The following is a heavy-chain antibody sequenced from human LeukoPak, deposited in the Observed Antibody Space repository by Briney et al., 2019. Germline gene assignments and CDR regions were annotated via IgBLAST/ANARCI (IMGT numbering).Heavy chain of an antibody. CDR3: ARAVVVPAAIGTVVEVWFDP. D-gene: IGHD2-2*01. J-gene: IGHJ5*02. V-gene: IGHV4-34*01. CDR2: INHSGST. Sequence: PSETLSLTCAVYGGSFSGYYWSWIRQPPGKGLEWIGEINHSGSTNYNPSLKSRVTISVDTSKNQFSLKLSSVTAADTAVYYCARAVVVPAAIGTVVEVWFDPWGQGTLVTVSS. CDR1: GGSFSGYY.